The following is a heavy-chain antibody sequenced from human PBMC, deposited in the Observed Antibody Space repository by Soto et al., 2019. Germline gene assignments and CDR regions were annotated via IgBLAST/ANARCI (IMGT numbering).Heavy chain of an antibody. CDR2: IYWDDDK. CDR3: AHHRSASDAFDI. J-gene: IGHJ3*02. CDR1: GFSLSTSGVA. Sequence: QITLKESGPTLVKPTQTLTLTCTFSGFSLSTSGVAVGWIRQPPGKALEWLALIYWDDDKRYSPSLKSRLTIPKDTAKKQVVLTMPNMDPVDTAAYYCAHHRSASDAFDIWGQGTMVTVSS. V-gene: IGHV2-5*02.